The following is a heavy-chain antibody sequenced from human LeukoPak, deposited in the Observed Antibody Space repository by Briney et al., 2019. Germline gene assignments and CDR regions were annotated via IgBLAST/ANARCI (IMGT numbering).Heavy chain of an antibody. V-gene: IGHV3-74*01. D-gene: IGHD2-15*01. J-gene: IGHJ3*02. Sequence: PGGSLRLSCAASGFTFSSFWMHWVRQAPGEGLVWVPRIESDGINTTQADSVKGRFTISRDNPKSTLYLQMNRLRAEDTAVYYCAREVAGGFDIWGQGTMVTVSS. CDR3: AREVAGGFDI. CDR1: GFTFSSFW. CDR2: IESDGINT.